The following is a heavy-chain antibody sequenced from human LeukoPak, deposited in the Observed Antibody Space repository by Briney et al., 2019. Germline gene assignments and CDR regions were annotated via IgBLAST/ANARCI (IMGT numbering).Heavy chain of an antibody. CDR3: ARFRAYCGGDCYPGRGAFDI. Sequence: GESLKISCKGSGYSFTSYWIGWVRQMPGKGLEWMGIIYPGDSDTRYSPSFQGQVTISADKSISTAYLQWSSLKASDTAMYYCARFRAYCGGDCYPGRGAFDIWGQGTMVTVSS. CDR2: IYPGDSDT. CDR1: GYSFTSYW. D-gene: IGHD2-21*02. V-gene: IGHV5-51*01. J-gene: IGHJ3*02.